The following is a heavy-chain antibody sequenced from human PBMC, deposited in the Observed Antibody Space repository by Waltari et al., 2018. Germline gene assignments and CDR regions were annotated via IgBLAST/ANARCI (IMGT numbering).Heavy chain of an antibody. D-gene: IGHD4-17*01. Sequence: EVQLVESGGGLVTPGGSLRLSCAASGLTRSTYRMTWVRQAPGKGLEWVSSIGSRSYLYYVDSVKGRFTISRDNAKNSLYLQMNSLRAEDTAVYYCGRDVYGDYVGGGGGAFDIWGQGTMVTVSS. J-gene: IGHJ3*02. CDR1: GLTRSTYR. V-gene: IGHV3-21*01. CDR3: GRDVYGDYVGGGGGAFDI. CDR2: IGSRSYL.